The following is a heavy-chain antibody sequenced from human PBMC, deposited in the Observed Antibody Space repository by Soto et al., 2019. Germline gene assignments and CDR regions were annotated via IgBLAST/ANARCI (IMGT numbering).Heavy chain of an antibody. Sequence: EVRLVESGGGSIQPGGSLRLSCAASGVSIISHYMAWVRQAPGKGLEWISLIYAGGSTFYADSVKGRFTISRDNSKNTLYLQMDSLTAEDTAVYYCASGENGYNKFYFDFWGQGTLVTVSS. D-gene: IGHD5-12*01. CDR3: ASGENGYNKFYFDF. J-gene: IGHJ4*02. CDR2: IYAGGST. CDR1: GVSIISHY. V-gene: IGHV3-53*01.